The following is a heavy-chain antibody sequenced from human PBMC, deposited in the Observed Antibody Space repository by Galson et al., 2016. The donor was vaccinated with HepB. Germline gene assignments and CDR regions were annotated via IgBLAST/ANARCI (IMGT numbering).Heavy chain of an antibody. J-gene: IGHJ6*02. CDR3: ASSFLDFVFEGSLYGLDV. CDR1: GFSFSLHN. CDR2: ISYTGSTE. V-gene: IGHV3-30*03. D-gene: IGHD3-16*01. Sequence: SLRLSCAASGFSFSLHNVHWVRQLPGKGLERVALISYTGSTEIYAEFVKGRFQISRDNSQNTLYLQMNNLRGEDTAVYYCASSFLDFVFEGSLYGLDVWGQGATVIVSS.